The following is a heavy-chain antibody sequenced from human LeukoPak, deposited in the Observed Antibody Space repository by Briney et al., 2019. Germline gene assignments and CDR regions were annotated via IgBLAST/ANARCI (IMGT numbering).Heavy chain of an antibody. CDR1: GYTFTSYG. CDR2: ISAYNGNT. CDR3: ARDVTDYYDSSGYYYADAFDI. D-gene: IGHD3-22*01. Sequence: ASVKGSCKASGYTFTSYGISWVRQAPGQGLEWMGWISAYNGNTNYAQKLQGRVTMTTDTSTSTAYMELRSLRSDDTAVYYCARDVTDYYDSSGYYYADAFDIWGQGTMVTVSS. V-gene: IGHV1-18*01. J-gene: IGHJ3*02.